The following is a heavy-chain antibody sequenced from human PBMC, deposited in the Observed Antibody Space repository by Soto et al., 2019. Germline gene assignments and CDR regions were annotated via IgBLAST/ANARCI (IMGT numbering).Heavy chain of an antibody. J-gene: IGHJ4*02. D-gene: IGHD3-9*01. CDR2: INHSGST. Sequence: SETLSLTCAVYGGSFSGHYWSWIRQPPGKGLEWIGEINHSGSTNYNPSLKSRVTISVDTSKNQFSLKLSSVTAADTAVYYCARSPNLSRLSGYYNGGCPDYWGQGILVTVAS. CDR1: GGSFSGHY. CDR3: ARSPNLSRLSGYYNGGCPDY. V-gene: IGHV4-34*01.